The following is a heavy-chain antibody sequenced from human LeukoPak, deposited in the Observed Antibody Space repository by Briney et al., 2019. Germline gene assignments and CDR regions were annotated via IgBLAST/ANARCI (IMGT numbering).Heavy chain of an antibody. CDR3: ATDSSGRDAFDI. CDR1: GYTLTELS. CDR2: FDPEDGET. V-gene: IGHV1-24*01. D-gene: IGHD6-19*01. Sequence: APVKVSCKVSGYTLTELSMHWVRQAPGKGLEWMGGFDPEDGETIYAQKFQGRVTMTEDTSTDTAYMELSSLRSEDTAVYYCATDSSGRDAFDIWGQGTMVTVSS. J-gene: IGHJ3*02.